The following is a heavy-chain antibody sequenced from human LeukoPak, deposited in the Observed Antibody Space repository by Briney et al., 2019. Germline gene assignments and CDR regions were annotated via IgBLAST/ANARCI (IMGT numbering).Heavy chain of an antibody. CDR2: ISFSHHT. CDR3: AREHSSVSSESKGYDL. D-gene: IGHD6-19*01. J-gene: IGHJ5*02. V-gene: IGHV3-11*06. Sequence: PGGSLRLSCAASGFTFSDHYMSWIRQAPGQGLEWISYISFSHHTNYADSVKGRFTISRDDARNSLCLQMNSLRAEDTAVYYCAREHSSVSSESKGYDLWGQGTLVTVSS. CDR1: GFTFSDHY.